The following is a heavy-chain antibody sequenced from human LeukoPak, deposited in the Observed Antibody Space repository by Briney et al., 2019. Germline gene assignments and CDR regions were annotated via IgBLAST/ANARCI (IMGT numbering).Heavy chain of an antibody. J-gene: IGHJ4*02. CDR1: GFTFSSYA. CDR2: ISGSGGGT. V-gene: IGHV3-23*01. CDR3: AKSDGSGSFRPLVSFDY. Sequence: GGSLRLSCAASGFTFSSYAMSWVRQAPGKGLEWASAISGSGGGTYYADSVKGRFTISRDNSKNTLYLQMNNLRAEDTTVYYCAKSDGSGSFRPLVSFDYWGQGTLVTVSS. D-gene: IGHD3-10*01.